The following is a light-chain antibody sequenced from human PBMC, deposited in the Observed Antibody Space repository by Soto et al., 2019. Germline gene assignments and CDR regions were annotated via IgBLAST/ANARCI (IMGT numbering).Light chain of an antibody. CDR2: KDS. V-gene: IGLV3-27*01. CDR1: VLAKKY. J-gene: IGLJ3*02. Sequence: SDELTQPSSVSVSPGQTARITCSGDVLAKKYARWFQQKPGQAPVLVIYKDSERPSGIPERFSGSSSGTTVTLTISGAQVEDEADYYCYSAADNNRVFGGGTKVTVL. CDR3: YSAADNNRV.